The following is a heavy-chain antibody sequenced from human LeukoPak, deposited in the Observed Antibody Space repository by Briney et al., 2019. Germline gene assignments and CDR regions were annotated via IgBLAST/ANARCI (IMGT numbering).Heavy chain of an antibody. CDR1: GFTFSSYG. V-gene: IGHV3-30*18. CDR2: ISYDGSNK. Sequence: GGSLRLSCAASGFTFSSYGMHWVRQAPGKGLEWVAVISYDGSNKYYADFVKGRFTISRDNSKNTLYLQMNSLRAEDTAVYYCAKGGPALAARHLYYFDYWGQGTLVTVSS. CDR3: AKGGPALAARHLYYFDY. J-gene: IGHJ4*02. D-gene: IGHD6-6*01.